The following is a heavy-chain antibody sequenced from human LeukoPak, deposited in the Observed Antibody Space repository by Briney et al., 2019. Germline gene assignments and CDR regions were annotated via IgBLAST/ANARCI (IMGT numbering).Heavy chain of an antibody. J-gene: IGHJ5*02. CDR3: ARDSVDYYDSSGYYFNWFDP. Sequence: GASVKVSCKASGYTFTCYYMHWVRQAPGQGLEWMGWINPNSGGTNYAQKFQGRVTMTRDTSISTAYMELSRLTSDDTAVYYCARDSVDYYDSSGYYFNWFDPWGQGTLVTVSS. D-gene: IGHD3-22*01. V-gene: IGHV1-2*02. CDR1: GYTFTCYY. CDR2: INPNSGGT.